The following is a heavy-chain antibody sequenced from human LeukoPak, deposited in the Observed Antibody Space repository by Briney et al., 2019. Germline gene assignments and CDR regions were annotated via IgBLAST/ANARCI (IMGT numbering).Heavy chain of an antibody. CDR2: IYSGDNT. V-gene: IGHV3-53*01. J-gene: IGHJ4*02. D-gene: IGHD6-19*01. Sequence: GGSPRLSCAASGFTVSSNYMSWVRQAPGKGLEWVSVIYSGDNTYYADSVKGRFTISRDKSKNTLYLQMNSLRAEDTAVYYCARVYSSGYVDYWGQGTLVTVSS. CDR3: ARVYSSGYVDY. CDR1: GFTVSSNY.